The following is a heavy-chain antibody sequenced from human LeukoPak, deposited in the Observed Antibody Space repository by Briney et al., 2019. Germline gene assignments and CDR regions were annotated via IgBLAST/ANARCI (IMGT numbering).Heavy chain of an antibody. CDR3: ARAMVGATMNWFDP. Sequence: SETLSLTCTASGGSISSYYWSWIRQPAGKGLEWIGRIYTSGSTNYNPSLKSRVPMSVDTSKNQSSLKLSSVTAADTAVYYCARAMVGATMNWFDPWGQGTLVTVSS. D-gene: IGHD1-26*01. CDR1: GGSISSYY. J-gene: IGHJ5*02. CDR2: IYTSGST. V-gene: IGHV4-4*07.